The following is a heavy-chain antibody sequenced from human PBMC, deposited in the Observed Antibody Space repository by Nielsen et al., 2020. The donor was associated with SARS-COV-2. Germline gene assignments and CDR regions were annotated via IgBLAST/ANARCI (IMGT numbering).Heavy chain of an antibody. V-gene: IGHV3-7*05. J-gene: IGHJ4*02. D-gene: IGHD5-18*01. CDR2: VNLDATGK. CDR1: GFTFSDFW. CDR3: VRDAGWGAMDV. Sequence: GGSLRLSCAASGFTFSDFWMSWVRQAPGKGLEWVAMVNLDATGKYYLDSVKGRFSISRDNARNSLFLQLNSLRADDTAFYYCVRDAGWGAMDVWGQGTLVTVSS.